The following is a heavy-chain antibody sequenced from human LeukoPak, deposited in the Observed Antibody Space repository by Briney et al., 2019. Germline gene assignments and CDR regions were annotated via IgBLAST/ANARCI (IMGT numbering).Heavy chain of an antibody. V-gene: IGHV4-59*08. CDR3: ARHKLSEQQLVYAFDI. CDR2: IYYSGST. Sequence: SETLSLTCTVSGGSISSYYWSWIRQPPGKGLEWIGYIYYSGSTNYNPSLKSRVTISVDTSKNQFSLKLSSVTAADTAVYYCARHKLSEQQLVYAFDIWGQGTMVTVSS. CDR1: GGSISSYY. J-gene: IGHJ3*02. D-gene: IGHD6-13*01.